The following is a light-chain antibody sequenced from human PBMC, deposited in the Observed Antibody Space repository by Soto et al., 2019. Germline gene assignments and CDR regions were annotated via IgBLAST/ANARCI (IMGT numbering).Light chain of an antibody. Sequence: DIQMTQSPPSLSASVGDRVTITCRASQIISTYLNWYQQKPGKAPKLLIFAASSLESGVPSRVSGSGSGTDFTLTISSLQPEDFAIYYCQQTISTPYTFGQGTKLEIK. CDR2: AAS. J-gene: IGKJ2*01. CDR3: QQTISTPYT. V-gene: IGKV1-39*01. CDR1: QIISTY.